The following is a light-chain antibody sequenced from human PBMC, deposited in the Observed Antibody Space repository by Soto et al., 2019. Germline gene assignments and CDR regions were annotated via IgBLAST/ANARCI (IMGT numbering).Light chain of an antibody. J-gene: IGKJ5*01. Sequence: IQMPQSPSSLSASVGDRVPITVRASQSISSWLAWYQQKPGKAPKLLIYASSNRATGIPDRFSGSASGTDFTLTINRLEPEDFAVYYCQLYGISPHFGQGTRLEI. CDR1: QSISSW. CDR3: QLYGISPH. V-gene: IGKV1-12*01. CDR2: ASS.